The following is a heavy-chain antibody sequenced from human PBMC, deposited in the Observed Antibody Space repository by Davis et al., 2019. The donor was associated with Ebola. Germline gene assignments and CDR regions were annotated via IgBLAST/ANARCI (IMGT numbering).Heavy chain of an antibody. D-gene: IGHD6-19*01. CDR1: GYIFTSYG. V-gene: IGHV1-18*01. CDR3: ARDLGKTLADHADY. J-gene: IGHJ4*02. CDR2: ISAYNGNT. Sequence: ASVTVSCKTSGYIFTSYGITWVRQAPGQGLEWMGWISAYNGNTNYAQNVQDRVTMTTDTSTSIAYMELRSLRSDDTAVYYCARDLGKTLADHADYWGQGTLVTVSS.